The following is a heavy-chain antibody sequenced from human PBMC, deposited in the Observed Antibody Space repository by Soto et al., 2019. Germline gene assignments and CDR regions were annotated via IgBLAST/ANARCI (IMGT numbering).Heavy chain of an antibody. CDR3: ARSYYDSSGYYYFFY. Sequence: PSETLSLTCTVSGGSISSYYWSWIRQPPGKGLEWIGYIYYSGSTNYNPSLKSRVTISVATSKNQFSLKLGSVTAADTAVYYCARSYYDSSGYYYFFYWGQGTLVTVSS. V-gene: IGHV4-59*01. CDR2: IYYSGST. J-gene: IGHJ4*02. CDR1: GGSISSYY. D-gene: IGHD3-22*01.